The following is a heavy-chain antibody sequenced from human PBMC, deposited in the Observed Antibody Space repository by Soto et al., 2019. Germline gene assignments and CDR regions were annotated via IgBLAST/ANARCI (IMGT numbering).Heavy chain of an antibody. CDR2: FDPEDGET. CDR1: GYTLTELS. J-gene: IGHJ6*02. Sequence: ASVKVSCKVSGYTLTELSMHWVRQAPGKGLEWMGGFDPEDGETIYAQKFRGRVTMTEDTSTDTAYMELSSLRSEDTAVYYCATGVHGYYYGSGSSYKDYGMDVWCQGTTVTVSS. V-gene: IGHV1-24*01. D-gene: IGHD3-10*01. CDR3: ATGVHGYYYGSGSSYKDYGMDV.